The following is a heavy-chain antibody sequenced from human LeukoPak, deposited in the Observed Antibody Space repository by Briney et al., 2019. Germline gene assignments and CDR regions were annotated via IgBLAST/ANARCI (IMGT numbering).Heavy chain of an antibody. CDR2: IIPIFGTA. Sequence: SVKVSCKASGGTFSSYAISWVRQAPGQGLEWMGGIIPIFGTANYAQKFQGRVTITADESTSTAYMELSSLRSEDTAVYYCARTITMIVVDDAFDIWGQGTMVTVSS. CDR1: GGTFSSYA. J-gene: IGHJ3*02. D-gene: IGHD3-22*01. CDR3: ARTITMIVVDDAFDI. V-gene: IGHV1-69*13.